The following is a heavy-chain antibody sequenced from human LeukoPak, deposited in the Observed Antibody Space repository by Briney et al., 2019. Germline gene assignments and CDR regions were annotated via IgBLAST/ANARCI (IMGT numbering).Heavy chain of an antibody. J-gene: IGHJ5*02. CDR2: INPNSGGT. CDR3: ARDRSRIVVVIRGVWFDP. D-gene: IGHD3-22*01. V-gene: IGHV1-2*02. CDR1: GYTFTGYY. Sequence: GASVKVSCKASGYTFTGYYMHWARQAPGQGLEWMGWINPNSGGTNYAQKFQGRVTMTRDTSISTAYMELSRLRSDDTAVYYCARDRSRIVVVIRGVWFDPWGQGTLVTVSS.